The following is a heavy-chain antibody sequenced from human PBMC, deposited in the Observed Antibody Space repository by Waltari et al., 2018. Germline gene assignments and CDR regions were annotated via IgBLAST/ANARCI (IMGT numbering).Heavy chain of an antibody. J-gene: IGHJ6*04. D-gene: IGHD6-13*01. Sequence: QMLESGGGFIQSGGSLRLSCAASGFTFSSYTGHWVRQAPGMGLEWVALMMGSGLIHYGYSVKGRVIISRDTSKNTVYLEMYRLRVEDTAIYFCAKDEGSRIAPTFGMDVWGEGTTVTVSS. CDR2: MMGSGLI. CDR1: GFTFSSYT. CDR3: AKDEGSRIAPTFGMDV. V-gene: IGHV3-23*01.